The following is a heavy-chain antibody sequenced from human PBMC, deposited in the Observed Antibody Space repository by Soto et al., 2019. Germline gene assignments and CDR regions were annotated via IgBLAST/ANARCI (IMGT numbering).Heavy chain of an antibody. Sequence: EVQLLESGGGLVQPGGSLRLSCAASGFTFSKYGMTWVRQAPGKGLEWVSGISATGGSTYYADSVKGRFTISRDNSKHTLDLQMNSLRAEDTAVYYCATWSSSWAYHVDYWGQGTLVTVSS. CDR3: ATWSSSWAYHVDY. V-gene: IGHV3-23*01. D-gene: IGHD6-13*01. CDR2: ISATGGST. CDR1: GFTFSKYG. J-gene: IGHJ4*02.